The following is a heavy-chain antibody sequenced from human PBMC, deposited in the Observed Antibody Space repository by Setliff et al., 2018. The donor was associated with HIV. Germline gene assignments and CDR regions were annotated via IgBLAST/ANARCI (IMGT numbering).Heavy chain of an antibody. CDR3: ARAEDTVLKMYVVTPPYLDY. V-gene: IGHV5-51*01. J-gene: IGHJ4*02. CDR1: GYRFNDYW. D-gene: IGHD2-8*01. CDR2: IYPGESAT. Sequence: GESLKISCKTSGYRFNDYWIGWVRQMPGKGLEWMGNIYPGESATEYNPSFEGQVTISADNSISTAYLQWTTLKASDSAMYYCARAEDTVLKMYVVTPPYLDYWGQGTLVTVSS.